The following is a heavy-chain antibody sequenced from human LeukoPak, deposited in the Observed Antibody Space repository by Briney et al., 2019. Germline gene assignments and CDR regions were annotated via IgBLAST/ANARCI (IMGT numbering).Heavy chain of an antibody. CDR3: ARVHIAARYYYYYMDV. Sequence: SVKVSCKASGYTFTSYGIRWVRQAPAQGLEGMGWKSAYNGNTTYAQKLQGRVTITTDESTSTAYMELSSLRSEDTAVYYCARVHIAARYYYYYMDVWGKGTTVTVPS. CDR2: KSAYNGNT. D-gene: IGHD6-6*01. V-gene: IGHV1-18*01. CDR1: GYTFTSYG. J-gene: IGHJ6*03.